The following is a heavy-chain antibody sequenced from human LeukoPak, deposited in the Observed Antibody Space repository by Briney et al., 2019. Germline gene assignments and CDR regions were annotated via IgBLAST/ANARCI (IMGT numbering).Heavy chain of an antibody. Sequence: PSETLSLTCTVSGVSISSYHWSWIRQPPVKGLEWIGYIYNSGSTNYNPSLKSRVTISVDTSKNQVSLELSSVTAADTAVYYCARKDGDYWGQGILVTVSS. CDR1: GVSISSYH. D-gene: IGHD2-15*01. V-gene: IGHV4-59*01. CDR2: IYNSGST. CDR3: ARKDGDY. J-gene: IGHJ4*02.